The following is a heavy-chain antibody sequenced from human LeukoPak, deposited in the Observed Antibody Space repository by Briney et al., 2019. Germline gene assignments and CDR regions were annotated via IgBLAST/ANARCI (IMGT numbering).Heavy chain of an antibody. CDR2: INPSGGST. J-gene: IGHJ3*02. CDR1: GYTFTSYY. V-gene: IGHV1-46*01. Sequence: ASVKVSCKASGYTFTSYYMHWVRQAPGQGLEWMGIINPSGGSTSYAQKFQGRVTMTRDTSTSTVYMELSSPRSEDTAVYYCARRGMSGLSAFDIWGQGTMVTVSS. D-gene: IGHD3-3*01. CDR3: ARRGMSGLSAFDI.